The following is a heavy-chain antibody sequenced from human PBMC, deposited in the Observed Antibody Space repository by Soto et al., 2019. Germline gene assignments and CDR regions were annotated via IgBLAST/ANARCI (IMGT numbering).Heavy chain of an antibody. D-gene: IGHD6-6*01. CDR1: GYTFTGYY. CDR3: ARGSSSLYYYYYMDV. Sequence: QVPLVQSGAEVKKPGASVKVSCKASGYTFTGYYMHWVRQAPGQGLEWMGWINPNSGGTNYAQKFQGWVTMTRDTSISTAYMELSRLRSDDTAVYYCARGSSSLYYYYYMDVWGKGTTVTVSS. CDR2: INPNSGGT. J-gene: IGHJ6*03. V-gene: IGHV1-2*04.